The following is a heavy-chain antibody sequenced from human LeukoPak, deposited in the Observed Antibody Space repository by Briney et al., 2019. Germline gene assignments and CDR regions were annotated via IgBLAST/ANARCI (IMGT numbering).Heavy chain of an antibody. CDR3: ARVAGAAAGTNYFDY. V-gene: IGHV4-34*01. Sequence: PSETLSLTCAVYGGSFSGYYWSWIRQPPGKGLEWIGEINHSGSTNYNSSLKSRVTISVDTSKNQFSLKLSSVTAADTAVYYCARVAGAAAGTNYFDYWGQGTLVTVSS. D-gene: IGHD6-13*01. J-gene: IGHJ4*02. CDR2: INHSGST. CDR1: GGSFSGYY.